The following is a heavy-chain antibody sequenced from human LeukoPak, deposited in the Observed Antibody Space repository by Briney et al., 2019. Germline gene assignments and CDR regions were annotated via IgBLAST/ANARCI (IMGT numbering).Heavy chain of an antibody. Sequence: ASVTVSCKASGYTFSDYYTHWVRQAPGQGLAWMGWINPNSGGTRYAQQFRGRVTMTRDTSIGTVYMELSTLRSDDTAVYYCARDLSTSSNWELDYWGQGTLVTVSS. CDR1: GYTFSDYY. V-gene: IGHV1-2*02. J-gene: IGHJ4*02. D-gene: IGHD1-1*01. CDR3: ARDLSTSSNWELDY. CDR2: INPNSGGT.